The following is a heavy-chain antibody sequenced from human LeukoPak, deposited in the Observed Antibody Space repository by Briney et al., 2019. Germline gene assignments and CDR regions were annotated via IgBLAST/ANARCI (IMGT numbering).Heavy chain of an antibody. Sequence: ASVKVSCKASGGTFSSYAISWVRQAPGQGLEWMGWISAYNGNTNYAQKLQGRVTMTTDTSTSTAYMELRSLRSDDTAVYYCARVPYLYSSSWYYFDYWGQGTLVTVSS. V-gene: IGHV1-18*01. CDR2: ISAYNGNT. CDR3: ARVPYLYSSSWYYFDY. CDR1: GGTFSSYA. J-gene: IGHJ4*02. D-gene: IGHD6-13*01.